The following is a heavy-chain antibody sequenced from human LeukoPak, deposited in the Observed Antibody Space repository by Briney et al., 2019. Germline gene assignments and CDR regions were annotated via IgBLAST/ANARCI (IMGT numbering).Heavy chain of an antibody. CDR2: ISTGGGST. Sequence: GSLRLSYAASGFTFSSYGMSWVRQAPGKGLEWVSAISTGGGSTYYADSVKGRFTISRDNSKNTLYLQMNSLRVEDTAVYYCARGVQRYFDWYPGFDFWGQGILVTVSS. V-gene: IGHV3-23*01. CDR1: GFTFSSYG. J-gene: IGHJ4*02. CDR3: ARGVQRYFDWYPGFDF. D-gene: IGHD3-9*01.